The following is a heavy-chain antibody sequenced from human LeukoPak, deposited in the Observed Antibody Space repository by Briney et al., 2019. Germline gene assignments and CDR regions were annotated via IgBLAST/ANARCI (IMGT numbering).Heavy chain of an antibody. V-gene: IGHV1-46*01. CDR1: GYTFTGYY. D-gene: IGHD6-13*01. CDR3: ARGTSGSSSAKNNWFDP. J-gene: IGHJ5*02. CDR2: INPSGGST. Sequence: ASVKASCKASGYTFTGYYMHWVRQAPGQGLEWMGIINPSGGSTSYAQKFQGRVTMTRDMSTSTVYMELSSLRSEDTAVYYCARGTSGSSSAKNNWFDPWGQGTLVTVSS.